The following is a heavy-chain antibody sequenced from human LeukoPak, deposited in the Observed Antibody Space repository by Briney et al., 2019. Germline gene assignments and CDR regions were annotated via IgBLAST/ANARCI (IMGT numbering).Heavy chain of an antibody. CDR3: AKDRYYDSSGPSDY. CDR1: GFTFSRYT. V-gene: IGHV3-48*01. Sequence: PGGSLRLSCAASGFTFSRYTMNWVRQAPGKGLEWISDISSSSTTKHYADSVKGRFTISRDNAKNSLYLQMNNLRAEDTAVYYCAKDRYYDSSGPSDYWGQGTLVTVSS. D-gene: IGHD3-22*01. CDR2: ISSSSTTK. J-gene: IGHJ4*02.